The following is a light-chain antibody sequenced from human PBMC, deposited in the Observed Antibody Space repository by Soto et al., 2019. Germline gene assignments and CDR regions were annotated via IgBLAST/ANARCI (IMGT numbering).Light chain of an antibody. J-gene: IGLJ1*01. Sequence: QSVLTQPPSVSGAPGQRVTISCTGSSSNIGAGYDVHWYQQRPGTAPKLLIFGNINRPSGVPDRFSGSKSGTSASLAITGLLAEDEGDYYCQCYDSTLSARYVFGTGTKLTVL. CDR3: QCYDSTLSARYV. CDR1: SSNIGAGYD. CDR2: GNI. V-gene: IGLV1-40*01.